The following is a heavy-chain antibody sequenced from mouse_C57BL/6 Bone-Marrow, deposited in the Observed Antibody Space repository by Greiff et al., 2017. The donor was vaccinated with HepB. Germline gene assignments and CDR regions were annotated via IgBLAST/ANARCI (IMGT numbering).Heavy chain of an antibody. CDR1: GYTLTSYG. V-gene: IGHV1-81*01. D-gene: IGHD2-2*01. J-gene: IGHJ1*03. Sequence: QVQLQQSGAELARPGASVKLSCKASGYTLTSYGISWVKQRTGQGLEWIGEIYPRSGNTYYNEKFKGKATLTADKSSSTAYMELRSLTSEDSAVYFCARLVNYWYVDVWGTGTTVTVSS. CDR2: IYPRSGNT. CDR3: ARLVNYWYVDV.